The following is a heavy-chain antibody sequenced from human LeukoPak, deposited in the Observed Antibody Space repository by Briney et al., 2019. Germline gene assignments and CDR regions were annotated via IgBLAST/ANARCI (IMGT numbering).Heavy chain of an antibody. D-gene: IGHD3-10*01. Sequence: GGSLRLSCAASGFTVRNNYMSWVRQAPGKGLEWVSVIHSGGSTYYADSVKGRFTISRDNSKNTLYLQMNSLRAEDTAVYFCATGERMVRGDGVDYWGQGTLVTVSS. V-gene: IGHV3-66*01. CDR3: ATGERMVRGDGVDY. CDR1: GFTVRNNY. CDR2: IHSGGST. J-gene: IGHJ4*02.